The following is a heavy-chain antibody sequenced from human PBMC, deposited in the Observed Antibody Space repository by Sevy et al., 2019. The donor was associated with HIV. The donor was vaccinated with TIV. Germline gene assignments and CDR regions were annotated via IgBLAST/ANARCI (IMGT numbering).Heavy chain of an antibody. CDR3: ARLVSCGGDCYYLDH. CDR1: GYTFTSHD. CDR2: LNPNSDNT. J-gene: IGHJ4*02. D-gene: IGHD2-21*02. V-gene: IGHV1-8*01. Sequence: ASVKVSCKASGYTFTSHDINWVRRASGQGLEWIGGLNPNSDNTGNGERFKGRVTMTRDSSISTAYMDLSSLTSEDTAVYYCARLVSCGGDCYYLDHWGQGTLVTVSS.